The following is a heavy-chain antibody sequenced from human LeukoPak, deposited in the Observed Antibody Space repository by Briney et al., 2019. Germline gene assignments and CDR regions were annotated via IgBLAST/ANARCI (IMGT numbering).Heavy chain of an antibody. CDR1: GFTVSSNY. D-gene: IGHD3-10*01. CDR2: IYSGSST. V-gene: IGHV3-53*01. CDR3: AKGHYYGSGSLDY. J-gene: IGHJ4*02. Sequence: PGGSLRLSCAASGFTVSSNYMSWVRQAPGKGLEWVSVIYSGSSTYYADSVKGRFTISRDNSKNTLYVQMNSLRAEDTAVYYCAKGHYYGSGSLDYWGQGTLVTVSS.